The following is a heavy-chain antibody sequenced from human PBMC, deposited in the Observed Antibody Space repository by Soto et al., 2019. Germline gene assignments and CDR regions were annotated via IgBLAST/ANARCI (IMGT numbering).Heavy chain of an antibody. V-gene: IGHV1-69*12. CDR2: IIPIFGTA. J-gene: IGHJ4*02. D-gene: IGHD3-16*02. Sequence: QVQLVQSGAEVKKPGSSVKVSCKASGGTFSSYAISWVRQAPGQGLEWMGGIIPIFGTANYAQKFQGRVTITAAESKRTAYMELSSLRSEDTDVYYCARVHDYVWGSYRFTDWGQGTLVTVSS. CDR1: GGTFSSYA. CDR3: ARVHDYVWGSYRFTD.